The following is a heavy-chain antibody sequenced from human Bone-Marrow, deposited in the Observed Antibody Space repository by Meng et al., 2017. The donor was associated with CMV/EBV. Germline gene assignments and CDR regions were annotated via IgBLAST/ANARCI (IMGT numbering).Heavy chain of an antibody. J-gene: IGHJ4*02. Sequence: GGSLRLSCAASGFTFSSYWMKWVRQAPGKGLEWVAILSYDGSNKYYADSVKGRFTISRDNSKNTLYLQMNSLRAEDTAVYYCAKWLPWRKYSSSSAPISYWGQGTLVTVSS. CDR2: LSYDGSNK. CDR1: GFTFSSYW. D-gene: IGHD6-6*01. CDR3: AKWLPWRKYSSSSAPISY. V-gene: IGHV3-30*18.